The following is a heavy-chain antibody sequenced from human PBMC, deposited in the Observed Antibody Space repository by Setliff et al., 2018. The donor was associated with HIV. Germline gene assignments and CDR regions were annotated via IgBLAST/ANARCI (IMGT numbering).Heavy chain of an antibody. D-gene: IGHD3-3*01. CDR2: IYYSEST. CDR3: ARLDWFSKNFDF. Sequence: PSETLSLTCTVSGDSINGRWLGWIRQPPGKGLEWIGSIYYSESTSYNPSLKSRVTISVDTSKNQFSLKLGSVTAADTAVYFCARLDWFSKNFDFWGQGTLVTVSS. CDR1: GDSINGRW. V-gene: IGHV4-39*07. J-gene: IGHJ4*02.